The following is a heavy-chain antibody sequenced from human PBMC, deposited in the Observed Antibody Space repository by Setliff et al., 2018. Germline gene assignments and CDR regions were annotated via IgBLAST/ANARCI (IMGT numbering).Heavy chain of an antibody. CDR3: ARHRRSCSGASCHFDY. J-gene: IGHJ4*02. D-gene: IGHD2-15*01. V-gene: IGHV4-39*01. Sequence: PSETLSLTCTVSGDSISGVSHYWGWIRQSPGRGLEWLGSIDYSGNTFYNPSLKSRVSMSVDTSTKQFSLMLSSMTAADATVYYCARHRRSCSGASCHFDYWGRGALVTVSS. CDR1: GDSISGVSHY. CDR2: IDYSGNT.